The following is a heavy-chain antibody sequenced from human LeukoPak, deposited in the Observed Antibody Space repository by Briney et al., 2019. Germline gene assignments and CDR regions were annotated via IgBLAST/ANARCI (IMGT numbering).Heavy chain of an antibody. CDR3: ARDPNYDFWMDY. CDR2: ISSSSSYI. CDR1: VFTFSSYS. D-gene: IGHD3-3*01. Sequence: GGSLRLYCAASVFTFSSYSMNWVRQAPGKGLEWVSSISSSSSYIYYADSVKGRFTISRDNAKNSLYLQMNSLRAEDTAVYYFARDPNYDFWMDYWGQGTLVTVSS. V-gene: IGHV3-21*01. J-gene: IGHJ4*02.